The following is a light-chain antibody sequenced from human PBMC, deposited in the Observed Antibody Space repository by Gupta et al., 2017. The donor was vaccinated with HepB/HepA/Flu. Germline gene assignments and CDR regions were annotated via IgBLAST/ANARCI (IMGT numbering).Light chain of an antibody. Sequence: EIVLTLPPATLSLSPGERATLSCTASQSVSSSLAWFQKKPRQAPRLLTYEASSRATGITARFSGSGAGTDFTVTISSRDPEDIAGYYCQQRMNGPQGCSFGQGTKLEIK. J-gene: IGKJ2*04. CDR1: QSVSSS. CDR2: EAS. CDR3: QQRMNGPQGCS. V-gene: IGKV3-11*01.